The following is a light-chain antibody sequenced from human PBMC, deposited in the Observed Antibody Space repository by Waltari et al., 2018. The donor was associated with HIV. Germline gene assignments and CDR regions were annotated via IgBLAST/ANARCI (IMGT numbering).Light chain of an antibody. Sequence: QSALTQPASVSGSPGQSITISCTGTSSDVGHYNLVSWYQQHPGKAPKLMIYEVNKRPSGVSNRFSGSKSGNTASLTISGLQAEDEADYYCCSYAGGTTLVFGGGTNLTVL. CDR1: SSDVGHYNL. CDR2: EVN. CDR3: CSYAGGTTLV. J-gene: IGLJ2*01. V-gene: IGLV2-23*02.